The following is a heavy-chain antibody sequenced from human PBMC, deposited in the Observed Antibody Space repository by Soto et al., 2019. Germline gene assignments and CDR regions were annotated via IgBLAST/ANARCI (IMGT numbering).Heavy chain of an antibody. D-gene: IGHD3-3*01. V-gene: IGHV1-58*02. CDR2: IVVGSGNT. CDR1: GFTFSSTA. J-gene: IGHJ4*02. CDR3: AADGDFWSGHYNFAF. Sequence: GASVKVSCKTSGFTFSSTAMQWVRQARGQRLEWIGWIVVGSGNTNYAQKFQERVTIARDMSTSTVYMELSSLRSEDTAVYYCAADGDFWSGHYNFAFWGQGTLVTVSS.